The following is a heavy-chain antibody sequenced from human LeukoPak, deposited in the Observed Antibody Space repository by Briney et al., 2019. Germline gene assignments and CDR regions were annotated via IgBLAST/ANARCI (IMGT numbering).Heavy chain of an antibody. D-gene: IGHD3-10*01. V-gene: IGHV3-30-3*01. CDR2: ISYDGSNK. J-gene: IGHJ5*02. CDR1: GFTFSSYA. Sequence: GGSLRLSCAASGFTFSSYAMHWVHQAPGKGLEWVAVISYDGSNKYYADSVKGRFTISRDNSKNTLYLQMNSLRAEDTAVYYCARTYYYGSGSHNWFDPWGQGTLVTVSS. CDR3: ARTYYYGSGSHNWFDP.